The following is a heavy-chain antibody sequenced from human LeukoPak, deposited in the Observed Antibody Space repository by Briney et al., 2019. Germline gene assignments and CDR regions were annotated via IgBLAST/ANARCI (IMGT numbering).Heavy chain of an antibody. V-gene: IGHV3-33*01. Sequence: GGSLRLSCAASGFTFSSYGMHWVRQAPGKGLEWVAVIWYDGSNKYYADSVKGRFTISRDNSKNTLYLQMNSLRAEDTAAYYCARALYQLPQVYYYYGMDVWGQGTTVTVSS. D-gene: IGHD2-2*01. CDR1: GFTFSSYG. CDR2: IWYDGSNK. J-gene: IGHJ6*02. CDR3: ARALYQLPQVYYYYGMDV.